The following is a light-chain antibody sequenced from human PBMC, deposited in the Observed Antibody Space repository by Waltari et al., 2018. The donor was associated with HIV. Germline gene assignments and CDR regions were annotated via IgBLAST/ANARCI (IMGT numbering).Light chain of an antibody. CDR2: DTS. Sequence: QAVVTQEPSLTVSPGGTVTLTCGPSTGAVTSGHYPYWFQQKPGQAPRTLIYDTSNKHSWTPALFSGSLLGGKAALTLSGAQPEDEAEYYCLLSYSGARPVVFGGGTKLTVL. CDR1: TGAVTSGHY. CDR3: LLSYSGARPVV. J-gene: IGLJ2*01. V-gene: IGLV7-46*01.